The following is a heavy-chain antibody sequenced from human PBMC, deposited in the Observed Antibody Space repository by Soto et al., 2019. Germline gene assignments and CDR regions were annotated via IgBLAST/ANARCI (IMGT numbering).Heavy chain of an antibody. V-gene: IGHV3-23*01. D-gene: IGHD3-22*01. J-gene: IGHJ4*02. CDR1: GVTFSGYG. CDR2: ISGSGGST. CDR3: AKWWDTYYYDSSHLDY. Sequence: AGGSLRLCCAASGVTFSGYGRSWVRQAAGKGLEWVAAISGSGGSTYYADSVKGRFTISRDNSKNTLYLQMNSLRAEDKAVYYCAKWWDTYYYDSSHLDYWGQGTLVTVSS.